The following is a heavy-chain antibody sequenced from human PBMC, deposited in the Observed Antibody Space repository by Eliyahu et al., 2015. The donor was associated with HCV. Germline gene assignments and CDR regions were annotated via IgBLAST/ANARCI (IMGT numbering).Heavy chain of an antibody. J-gene: IGHJ4*02. CDR3: ARGGGHYSSSPRYYFDY. D-gene: IGHD6-13*01. Sequence: EVQLVESGGGLVQPGGSLRLSCAASGFTFSSYWMSWVRQAPGKGXGWVANIKQDGSEKYYVDSVKGRFTIPRDNAKNSLYLQMNSLRAEDTAVYYCARGGGHYSSSPRYYFDYWGQGTLVTVSS. V-gene: IGHV3-7*01. CDR1: GFTFSSYW. CDR2: IKQDGSEK.